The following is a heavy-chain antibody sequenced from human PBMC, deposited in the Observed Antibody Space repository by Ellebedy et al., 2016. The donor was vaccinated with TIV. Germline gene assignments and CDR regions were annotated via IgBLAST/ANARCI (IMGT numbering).Heavy chain of an antibody. D-gene: IGHD3-10*01. Sequence: ASVKVSXXVSGYTLTELSMHWVRQAPGQGLEWMGIINPSGGSTSYAQKFQGRVTMTRDTSTSTVYMELSSLRSEDTAVYYCARDQVRGVQGMDVWGQGTTVTVSS. J-gene: IGHJ6*02. CDR2: INPSGGST. V-gene: IGHV1-46*01. CDR3: ARDQVRGVQGMDV. CDR1: GYTLTELS.